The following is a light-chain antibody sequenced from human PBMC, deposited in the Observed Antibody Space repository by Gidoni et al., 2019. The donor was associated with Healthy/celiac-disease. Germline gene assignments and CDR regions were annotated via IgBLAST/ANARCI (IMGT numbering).Light chain of an antibody. V-gene: IGKV3-15*01. Sequence: EIVMTQSPATLSVSPGERATLSGRASQSVSSNLAWYQQKPGQAPRHLIYGASTRATGIPARFSGSGSGTEFTLTISSLQSEDFAVYYCQQYNNWLFLTFGGGTKVEIK. CDR1: QSVSSN. CDR3: QQYNNWLFLT. CDR2: GAS. J-gene: IGKJ4*01.